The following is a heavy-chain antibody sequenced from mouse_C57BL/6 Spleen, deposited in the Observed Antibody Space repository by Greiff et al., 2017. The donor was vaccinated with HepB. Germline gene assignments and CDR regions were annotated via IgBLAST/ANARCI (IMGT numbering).Heavy chain of an antibody. D-gene: IGHD1-1*01. Sequence: VKLQESDAELVKPGASVKISCKVSGYTFTDHTIHWMKQRPEQGLEWIGYIYPRDGSTKYNEKFKGKATLTADKSSSTAYMQLNSLTSEDSAVYFCAREVYYYGSSQLWYFDVWGTGTTVTVSS. CDR2: IYPRDGST. CDR1: GYTFTDHT. J-gene: IGHJ1*03. CDR3: AREVYYYGSSQLWYFDV. V-gene: IGHV1-78*01.